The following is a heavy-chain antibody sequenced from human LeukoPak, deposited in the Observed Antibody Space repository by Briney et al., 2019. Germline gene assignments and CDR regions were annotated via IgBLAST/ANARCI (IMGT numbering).Heavy chain of an antibody. Sequence: GGSLRLSCAASGFTFSSYAMSWVRQAPGKGLEWVSAISGSGGSTYYADSVKGRFTISRDNAKNSLYLQMNSLRAEDTAVYYCARDVANTAMVTGYYYYYYMDVWGKGTTVTVSS. J-gene: IGHJ6*03. CDR2: ISGSGGST. D-gene: IGHD5-18*01. CDR3: ARDVANTAMVTGYYYYYYMDV. CDR1: GFTFSSYA. V-gene: IGHV3-23*01.